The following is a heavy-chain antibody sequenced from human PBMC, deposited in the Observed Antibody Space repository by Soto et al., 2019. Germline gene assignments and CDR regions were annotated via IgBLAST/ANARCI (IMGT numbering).Heavy chain of an antibody. D-gene: IGHD2-8*01. CDR1: GSSFPDYH. CDR2: INPKSGGT. Sequence: ASVKVSCKASGSSFPDYHVHWVRQAPGQGLEWLGRINPKSGGTSTAQKLQGWVTMTRDTSINTAYMDLTRLRSDYTAVYYCARGHSTDCSNGVCSFFYNHEMYVWGQGTPITV. V-gene: IGHV1-2*04. J-gene: IGHJ6*02. CDR3: ARGHSTDCSNGVCSFFYNHEMYV.